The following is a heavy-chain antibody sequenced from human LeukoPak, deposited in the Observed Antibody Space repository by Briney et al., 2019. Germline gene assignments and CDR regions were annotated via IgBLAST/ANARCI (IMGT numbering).Heavy chain of an antibody. J-gene: IGHJ2*01. CDR3: AKPPNGYLWYFEL. CDR2: IGGAGVSK. Sequence: GGSLRLSCAASGLTFRSYAMAWVRQAPGKGLEWVSLIGGAGVSKWYADSVKGRFTISRDNSRNILYLQMNSLRVDDTAVYYCAKPPNGYLWYFELWGRGTLVTVSS. CDR1: GLTFRSYA. D-gene: IGHD5-24*01. V-gene: IGHV3-23*01.